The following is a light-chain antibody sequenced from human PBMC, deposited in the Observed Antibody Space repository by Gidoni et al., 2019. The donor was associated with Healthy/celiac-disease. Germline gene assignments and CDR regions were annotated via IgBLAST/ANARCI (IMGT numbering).Light chain of an antibody. J-gene: IGLJ2*01. CDR1: KLGDKY. CDR3: QAWDSSTAGV. CDR2: QAS. Sequence: DELTQPPSVAGPPGQTASITCSGDKLGDKYACWYQQKPGQSPVLVIYQASQRPSGFPERFSGSNSGNTATLTISGTQAMDEADYYCQAWDSSTAGVFGGGTQLTVL. V-gene: IGLV3-1*01.